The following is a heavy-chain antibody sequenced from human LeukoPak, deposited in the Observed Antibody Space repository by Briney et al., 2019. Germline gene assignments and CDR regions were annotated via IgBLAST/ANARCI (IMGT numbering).Heavy chain of an antibody. V-gene: IGHV3-66*01. CDR3: ARGRPSRFDP. CDR2: FYSGGTT. CDR1: GFTASNNY. Sequence: GGSLRLSCAASGFTASNNYMSWVRQAPGKGLEWVSIFYSGGTTYYADSVMGRFTISRDISKNTLNLQMNGLRAEDTGVYYCARGRPSRFDPRGQGNLVTVSP. J-gene: IGHJ5*02.